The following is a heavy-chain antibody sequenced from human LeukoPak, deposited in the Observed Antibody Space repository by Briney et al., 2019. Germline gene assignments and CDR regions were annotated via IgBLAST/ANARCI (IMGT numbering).Heavy chain of an antibody. CDR3: ARSLTTLTYEGY. V-gene: IGHV3-21*01. J-gene: IGHJ4*02. D-gene: IGHD1-1*01. CDR2: INSGSTYT. Sequence: PGGSLRLSCAASGVTFSSYWMNWVRQAPGKGLEWVSSINSGSTYTYYTESVKGRFTVSRDNAKNSLFLQVNSLRAEDTAIYYCARSLTTLTYEGYWGQGTLVTVSS. CDR1: GVTFSSYW.